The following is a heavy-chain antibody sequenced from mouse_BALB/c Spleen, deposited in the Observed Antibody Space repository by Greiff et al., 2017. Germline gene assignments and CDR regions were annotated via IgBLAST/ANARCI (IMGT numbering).Heavy chain of an antibody. CDR1: GFTFSSYA. Sequence: DVKLVESGGGLVKPGGSLKLSCAASGFTFSSYAMSWVRQSPEKRLEWVAEISSGGSYTYYPDTVTGRFTISRDNAKNTLYLEMSSLRSEDTAMYYCARERSYDYDGPWFAYWGQGTLVTVSA. V-gene: IGHV5-9-4*01. CDR3: ARERSYDYDGPWFAY. CDR2: ISSGGSYT. D-gene: IGHD2-4*01. J-gene: IGHJ3*01.